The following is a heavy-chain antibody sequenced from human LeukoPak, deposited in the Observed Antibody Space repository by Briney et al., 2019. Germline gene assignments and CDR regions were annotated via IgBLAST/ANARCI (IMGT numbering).Heavy chain of an antibody. Sequence: SETLSLTCTVSGGSISSYYWSWIRQPPGKGLEWIGYIYYSGSTNYNPSLKSRVTISVDTSKNQFSLKLSSVTAADTAVYYCARVGRAAAGTNYYYGMDVWGQGTTVTVSS. V-gene: IGHV4-59*01. D-gene: IGHD6-13*01. J-gene: IGHJ6*02. CDR1: GGSISSYY. CDR2: IYYSGST. CDR3: ARVGRAAAGTNYYYGMDV.